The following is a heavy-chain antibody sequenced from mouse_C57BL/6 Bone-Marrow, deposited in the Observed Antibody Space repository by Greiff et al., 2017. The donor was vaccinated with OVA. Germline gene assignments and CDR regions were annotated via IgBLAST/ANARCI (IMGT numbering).Heavy chain of an antibody. CDR1: GYTFTDYY. D-gene: IGHD1-1*01. V-gene: IGHV1-26*01. Sequence: VQLQQSGPELVKPGASVKISCKASGYTFTDYYMNWVKQSHGKSLEWIGDINPNNGGTSYNQKFKGKATLTVDKSSSTAYMELRSLTSEDSAVYYCARWDYGSSYWGQGTTLTVSS. CDR3: ARWDYGSSY. CDR2: INPNNGGT. J-gene: IGHJ2*01.